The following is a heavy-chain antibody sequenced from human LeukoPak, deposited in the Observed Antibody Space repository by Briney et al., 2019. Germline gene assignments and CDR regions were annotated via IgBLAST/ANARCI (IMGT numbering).Heavy chain of an antibody. Sequence: ASVKVSCKVSGYTLTELSMHWVRQAPGKGREWMGGFDPEDGESIYAQQFQGRVTMTEDTSTDTAYMELSSLRSEDTAVYYCATYLATVVIVTNYWGQGTLVTVSS. CDR2: FDPEDGES. CDR1: GYTLTELS. D-gene: IGHD2-21*01. CDR3: ATYLATVVIVTNY. J-gene: IGHJ4*02. V-gene: IGHV1-24*01.